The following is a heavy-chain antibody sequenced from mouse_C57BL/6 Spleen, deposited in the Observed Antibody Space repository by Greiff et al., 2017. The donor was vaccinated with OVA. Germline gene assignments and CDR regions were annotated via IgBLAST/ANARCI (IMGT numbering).Heavy chain of an antibody. V-gene: IGHV1-82*01. Sequence: VQLQESGPELVKPGASVKISCKASGYAFSSSWMNWVKQRPGKGLEWIGRIYPGDGDTTYNGKFKGKATLTADKSSSTAYMQLSSLTSEDSAVYGGAREGGGDYYAMDYWGQGTSVTVSS. CDR2: IYPGDGDT. J-gene: IGHJ4*01. CDR3: AREGGGDYYAMDY. CDR1: GYAFSSSW.